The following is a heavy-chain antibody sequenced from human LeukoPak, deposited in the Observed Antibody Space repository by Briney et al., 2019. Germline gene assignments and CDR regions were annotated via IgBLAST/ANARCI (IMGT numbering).Heavy chain of an antibody. D-gene: IGHD5-24*01. CDR1: GFTFISYS. CDR3: AKDIQLSA. V-gene: IGHV3-21*04. CDR2: ISSRSTYI. Sequence: GGSLRLSCAASGFTFISYSMTWVRQAPGKGLEWVSSISSRSTYIYYADSLKSRFTISRDYAKNLLYLQMNSLRVEDTAMYYCAKDIQLSAWGLGTMVTVSS. J-gene: IGHJ3*01.